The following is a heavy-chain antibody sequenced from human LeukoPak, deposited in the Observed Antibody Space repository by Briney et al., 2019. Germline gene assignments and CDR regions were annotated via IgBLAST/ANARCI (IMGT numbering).Heavy chain of an antibody. D-gene: IGHD6-19*01. J-gene: IGHJ4*02. Sequence: SETLSLTCTVSDDSISDYYRGWIRQPPGKGLEWIGYFHNSGTSTYNPSLKSRVTISADTSKNQFSLKLNSLTTADTAVYYCVSRGGAHSSGWYAMGTFDYWGQGTLVTVSS. CDR3: VSRGGAHSSGWYAMGTFDY. CDR2: FHNSGTS. CDR1: DDSISDYY. V-gene: IGHV4-59*01.